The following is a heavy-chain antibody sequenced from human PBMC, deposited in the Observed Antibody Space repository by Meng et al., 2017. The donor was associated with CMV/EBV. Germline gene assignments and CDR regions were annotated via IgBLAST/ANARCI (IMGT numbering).Heavy chain of an antibody. CDR1: GGSFSCYY. CDR3: ARGGNWFDP. V-gene: IGHV4-34*01. J-gene: IGHJ5*02. Sequence: QVQIQQLRGGLVKPSETLSLTCAVYGGSFSCYYWSWIRQPPGKGLEWIGEINHSGSTNYNPSLKSRVTISVDTSKNQFSLKLSSVTAADTAVYYCARGGNWFDPWGQGTLVTVSS. CDR2: INHSGST.